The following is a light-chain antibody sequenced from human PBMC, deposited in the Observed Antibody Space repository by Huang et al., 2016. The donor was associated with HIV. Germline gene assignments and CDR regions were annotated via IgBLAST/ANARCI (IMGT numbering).Light chain of an antibody. CDR2: KVS. V-gene: IGKV2-30*02. Sequence: DVIMTQSPLLLPVTLGQPAAISCRSSQTLVPTDGNTYLNWFLQRPGQSPRRLIYKVSKRDSGVPDRFTGSGSGIEFTLTISRVEAEDVGIYYCMQGTHWPPGTFGQGTNMEIK. CDR1: QTLVPTDGNTY. CDR3: MQGTHWPPGT. J-gene: IGKJ1*01.